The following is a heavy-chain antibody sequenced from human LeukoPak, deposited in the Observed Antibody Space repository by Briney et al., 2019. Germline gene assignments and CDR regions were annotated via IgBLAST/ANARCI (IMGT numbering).Heavy chain of an antibody. Sequence: SETLSLTCAVYGGSFSGYYWSWIRQPPGKGLEWIGEINHSGSTNYNPSLKSRVTISIDKSKNEFSLNLNSVTAADTAVYYCASQGGYAQDYWGQGTLVTVSS. D-gene: IGHD5-12*01. CDR2: INHSGST. V-gene: IGHV4-34*01. CDR1: GGSFSGYY. CDR3: ASQGGYAQDY. J-gene: IGHJ4*02.